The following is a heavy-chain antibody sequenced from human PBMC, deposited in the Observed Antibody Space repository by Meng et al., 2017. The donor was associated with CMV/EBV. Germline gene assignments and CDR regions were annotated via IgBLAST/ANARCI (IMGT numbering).Heavy chain of an antibody. D-gene: IGHD3-3*01. CDR2: INHSGCT. Sequence: SYSGYYWRWIRQPAGKGLEWIGEINHSGCTNYYPSLKSRVTISVDTSKNQFSLKLSSVAAADTAVYYCARSSPLRFLEFLPPFRPNWGQGTLVTVSS. CDR3: ARSSPLRFLEFLPPFRPN. CDR1: SYSGYY. V-gene: IGHV4-34*01. J-gene: IGHJ4*02.